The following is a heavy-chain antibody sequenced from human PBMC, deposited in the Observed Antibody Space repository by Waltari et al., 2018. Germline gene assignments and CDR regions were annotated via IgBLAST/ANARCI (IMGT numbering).Heavy chain of an antibody. J-gene: IGHJ4*02. CDR1: GGHISSYY. CDR3: ARAVYEGQLGL. V-gene: IGHV4-59*01. Sequence: QVQLQESGPGLVKPSETLSLTCTVSGGHISSYYWSWIRQPPGKGLEWIGYIYYSGSTNYNPSLKSRVTISVDTSKNQFSLKLSSVTAADTAVYYCARAVYEGQLGLWGQGTLVTVSS. D-gene: IGHD6-6*01. CDR2: IYYSGST.